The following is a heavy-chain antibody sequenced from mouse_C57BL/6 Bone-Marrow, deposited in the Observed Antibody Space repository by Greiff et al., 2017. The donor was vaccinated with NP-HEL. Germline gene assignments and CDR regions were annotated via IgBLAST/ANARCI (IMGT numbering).Heavy chain of an antibody. Sequence: QVQLQQSGAELARPGASVKLSCKASGYTFTSYGISWVKQRPGQGLEWIGEIYPRSGNTYYNEKFKGKATLTADKSSSTAYMELRSLTSEDSAVYFCAREGYYLYFDVWGTGTTVTVSS. D-gene: IGHD1-1*01. J-gene: IGHJ1*03. CDR1: GYTFTSYG. V-gene: IGHV1-81*01. CDR2: IYPRSGNT. CDR3: AREGYYLYFDV.